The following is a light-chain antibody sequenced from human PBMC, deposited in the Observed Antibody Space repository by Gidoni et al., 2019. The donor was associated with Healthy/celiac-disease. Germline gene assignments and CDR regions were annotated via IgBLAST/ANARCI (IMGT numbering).Light chain of an antibody. J-gene: IGKJ1*01. CDR1: QSVLYSSNNKNY. Sequence: DIGRTQSPDSLAVSLGERATINCKSSQSVLYSSNNKNYLAWYQQKPGQPPKLLIYWASTRESGVPDRVSGSGSGTDFTLTISSLQAEDVAVYYCQQYYSTPWTFGQGTKVEIK. CDR3: QQYYSTPWT. V-gene: IGKV4-1*01. CDR2: WAS.